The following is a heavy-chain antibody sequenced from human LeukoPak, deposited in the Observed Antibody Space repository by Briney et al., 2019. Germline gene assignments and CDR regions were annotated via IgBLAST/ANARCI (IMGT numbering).Heavy chain of an antibody. D-gene: IGHD2-15*01. CDR1: GFTVSSNY. CDR2: IYSGGST. CDR3: ARGSKDRYPDY. Sequence: GGSLRLSCAASGFTVSSNYMSWVRQAPGEGLEWVSVIYSGGSTYYADSVKGRFTISRDNSKNALYLQMNSLRAEDTAVYYCARGSKDRYPDYWGQGTLVTVSS. V-gene: IGHV3-53*01. J-gene: IGHJ4*02.